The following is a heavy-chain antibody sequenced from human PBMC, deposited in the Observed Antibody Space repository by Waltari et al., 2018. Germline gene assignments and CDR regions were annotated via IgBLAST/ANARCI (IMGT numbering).Heavy chain of an antibody. J-gene: IGHJ4*02. Sequence: QVQLVQSGAEVKKSGASVKGSCKASGYTFTTFSIHWVRQAPGQRLEWMGWINAGNGDRKYSQKFQGRLTFTRDTSANTAYMDLSSLRSEDTAVYYCTRGIKRGYSSGPENFDYWGQGALVTVSS. CDR3: TRGIKRGYSSGPENFDY. CDR1: GYTFTTFS. V-gene: IGHV1-3*01. D-gene: IGHD5-18*01. CDR2: INAGNGDR.